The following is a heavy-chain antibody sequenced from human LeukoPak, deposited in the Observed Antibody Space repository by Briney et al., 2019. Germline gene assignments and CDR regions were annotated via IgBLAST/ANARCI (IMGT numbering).Heavy chain of an antibody. V-gene: IGHV3-23*01. D-gene: IGHD4-17*01. J-gene: IGHJ4*02. CDR1: GFTFSSYA. CDR3: ARNYGGNSEGDYFDY. Sequence: PGGSLRLSCAASGFTFSSYAMSWVRQAPGKGLEWVSAISGSGGSTYYADSVKGRFTISRDNAKNSLYLQMNSLRAEDTAVYYCARNYGGNSEGDYFDYWGQGTLVTVSS. CDR2: ISGSGGST.